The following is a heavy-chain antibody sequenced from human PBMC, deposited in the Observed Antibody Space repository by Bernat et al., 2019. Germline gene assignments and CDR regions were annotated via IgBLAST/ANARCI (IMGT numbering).Heavy chain of an antibody. Sequence: QPGGSLRLSCAASEFTFRDYWMDWVRQAPGKGPVWVSRINIDGTTTNYADSVKGRFTMSRDNAKNTVYLQMNSLRAEDTAVYYCVRDPNRRLDYWGQGTQVTVSP. D-gene: IGHD1/OR15-1a*01. CDR1: EFTFRDYW. CDR2: INIDGTTT. V-gene: IGHV3-74*01. CDR3: VRDPNRRLDY. J-gene: IGHJ4*02.